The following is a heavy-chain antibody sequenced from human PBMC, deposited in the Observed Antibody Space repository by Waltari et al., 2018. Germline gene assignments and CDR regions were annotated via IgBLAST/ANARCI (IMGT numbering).Heavy chain of an antibody. V-gene: IGHV1-46*01. Sequence: QVQLVQSGAEVKKPGAAVNVSCKAYGSIFTNYYVHWVRQAPGQGLEWMGIINPSGGSTRNAQKFQGRVTKTRDTSTSTVHMEMSSLRSEDTAVYYCAGAGAVRGRYYFDYWGQGSLVTVSS. CDR1: GSIFTNYY. J-gene: IGHJ4*02. D-gene: IGHD3-10*01. CDR2: INPSGGST. CDR3: AGAGAVRGRYYFDY.